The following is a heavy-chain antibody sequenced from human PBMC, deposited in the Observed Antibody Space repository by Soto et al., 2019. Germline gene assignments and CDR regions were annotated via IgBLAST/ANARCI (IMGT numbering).Heavy chain of an antibody. D-gene: IGHD2-8*01. V-gene: IGHV3-33*06. Sequence: GGSLRLSCAASGFTFSSYGMHWVRQAPGKGLEWVAVIWYDGSNKYYADSVKGRFTISRDNSKNTLYLQVNSLRADDTAVYYCAKGHTNENGHYSYYGMDVWGQGTTVTVSS. CDR1: GFTFSSYG. CDR3: AKGHTNENGHYSYYGMDV. J-gene: IGHJ6*02. CDR2: IWYDGSNK.